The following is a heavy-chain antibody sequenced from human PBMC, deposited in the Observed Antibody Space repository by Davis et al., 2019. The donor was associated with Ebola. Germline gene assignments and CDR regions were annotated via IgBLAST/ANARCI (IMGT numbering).Heavy chain of an antibody. D-gene: IGHD2/OR15-2a*01. V-gene: IGHV3-23*01. CDR1: GFTFSSYA. CDR2: ISGSGGST. J-gene: IGHJ6*02. CDR3: AREIGYYYGMDV. Sequence: GESLKISCAASGFTFSSYAMSWVRQAPGKGLEWVSAISGSGGSTYYADSVKGRFTISRDNSKNTLYLQMNSLRAEDTAVYYWAREIGYYYGMDVWGQGTTVTVSS.